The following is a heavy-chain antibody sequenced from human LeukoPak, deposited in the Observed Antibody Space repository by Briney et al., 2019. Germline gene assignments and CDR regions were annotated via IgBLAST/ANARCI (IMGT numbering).Heavy chain of an antibody. D-gene: IGHD1-26*01. J-gene: IGHJ4*02. Sequence: SETLSLTCAVYGGSFSGYYWSWIRQPPGKGLEWIGEINHSGSTNYNPSLRSRVTISVDTSKNQFSLKLSSVTAADTAVYYCATSSGSYAYWGQGTLVTVSS. CDR2: INHSGST. CDR3: ATSSGSYAY. CDR1: GGSFSGYY. V-gene: IGHV4-34*01.